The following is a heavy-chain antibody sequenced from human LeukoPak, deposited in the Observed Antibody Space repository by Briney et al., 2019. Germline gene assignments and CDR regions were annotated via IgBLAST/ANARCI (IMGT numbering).Heavy chain of an antibody. D-gene: IGHD3-22*01. Sequence: GGSLRLSCAASGFTFGSYAMSWVRQAPGKGLEWVSAISGSGGSTYYADSVKGRFTISRDNSKNTLYLQMNSLRAEDTAVYYCAKRAPGCDSSGYPYYFDYWGQGTLVTVSS. CDR2: ISGSGGST. CDR1: GFTFGSYA. J-gene: IGHJ4*02. V-gene: IGHV3-23*01. CDR3: AKRAPGCDSSGYPYYFDY.